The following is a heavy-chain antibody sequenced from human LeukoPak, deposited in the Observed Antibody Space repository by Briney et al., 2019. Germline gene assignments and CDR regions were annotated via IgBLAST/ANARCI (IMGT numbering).Heavy chain of an antibody. CDR1: GFTFSRYS. CDR2: ISSSSSYI. Sequence: GGSLRLSCAASGFTFSRYSMNWVRQAPGKGLEWVSSISSSSSYIYYADSVNGRFTISRDNAKNSLYLQMNSLRAEDTAVYYCARDRTAYSSSWCMDVWGQGTTVTVSS. D-gene: IGHD6-13*01. J-gene: IGHJ6*02. CDR3: ARDRTAYSSSWCMDV. V-gene: IGHV3-21*01.